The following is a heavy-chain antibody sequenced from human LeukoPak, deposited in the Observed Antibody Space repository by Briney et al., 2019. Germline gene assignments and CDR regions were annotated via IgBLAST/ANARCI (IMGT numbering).Heavy chain of an antibody. CDR3: ARDSGYYDSSGYKNYFDY. CDR2: IHTSGST. J-gene: IGHJ4*02. CDR1: GDSISSGDYY. V-gene: IGHV4-61*02. D-gene: IGHD3-22*01. Sequence: KSSETLSLTCTVSGDSISSGDYYWSWIRQPAGKGLEWIGRIHTSGSTNYNPSLKSRVTISLDTSKNQFSLRLSSVTAADTAVYYCARDSGYYDSSGYKNYFDYWGQGTLVTVSS.